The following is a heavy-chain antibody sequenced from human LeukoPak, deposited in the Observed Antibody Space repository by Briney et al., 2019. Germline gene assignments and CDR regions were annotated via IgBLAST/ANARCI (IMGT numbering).Heavy chain of an antibody. J-gene: IGHJ3*02. Sequence: GGSLRLSCAASGFTFSRSWMTWVRQAPGKGLGWVANIKEDGNEKYYADSLKGRFTISRDNAKNSLSLQMNSLRADDTALYYCARAKGSGWYSAFDIWGQGTMVTVSS. CDR2: IKEDGNEK. CDR3: ARAKGSGWYSAFDI. CDR1: GFTFSRSW. D-gene: IGHD6-19*01. V-gene: IGHV3-7*03.